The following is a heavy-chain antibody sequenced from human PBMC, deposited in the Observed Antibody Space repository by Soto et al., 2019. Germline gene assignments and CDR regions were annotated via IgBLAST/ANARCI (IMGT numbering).Heavy chain of an antibody. V-gene: IGHV1-8*01. D-gene: IGHD3-3*01. J-gene: IGHJ5*02. CDR1: GYTFTSYD. CDR2: MNPNSGNT. CDR3: ARGHLSWTPITIFGVVSRNWFDP. Sequence: ASVKVSCKASGYTFTSYDITWVRQATVQGLEWMGWMNPNSGNTGYAQKLQGRVTMTRNTSISTAYMELSSLRSEDTAVYYCARGHLSWTPITIFGVVSRNWFDPWGQGTMVTVSS.